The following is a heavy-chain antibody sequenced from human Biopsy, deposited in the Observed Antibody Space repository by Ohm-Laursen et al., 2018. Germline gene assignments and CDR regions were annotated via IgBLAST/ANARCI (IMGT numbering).Heavy chain of an antibody. D-gene: IGHD3-22*01. CDR2: SIPLFNTA. J-gene: IGHJ2*01. Sequence: SVKVSCKASGGTFTNHAVGWVRQAPGQGLEWVGSSIPLFNTANYADKFQGRVTLTADNSTTTAYMELSSLRSEDTAIYYCARFPLGAYDDSGSYRAVEHWYFDLWGRGTLVTVSS. CDR3: ARFPLGAYDDSGSYRAVEHWYFDL. V-gene: IGHV1-69*06. CDR1: GGTFTNHA.